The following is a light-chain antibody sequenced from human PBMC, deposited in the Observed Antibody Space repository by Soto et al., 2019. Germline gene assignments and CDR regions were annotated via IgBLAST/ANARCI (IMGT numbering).Light chain of an antibody. J-gene: IGKJ3*01. V-gene: IGKV3-20*01. CDR1: QSVSSSL. CDR3: QQYGSSSRT. Sequence: IVLTQSPGTLSLSPGERATLSCRASQSVSSSLAWYQHKTGQAPRLLISGASSRATGIPDRFSGSGSETDFTLTISRLEPEDFALYYCQQYGSSSRTFGPGTKVDIK. CDR2: GAS.